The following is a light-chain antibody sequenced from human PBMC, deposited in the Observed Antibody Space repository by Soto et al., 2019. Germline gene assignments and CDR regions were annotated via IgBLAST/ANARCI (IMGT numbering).Light chain of an antibody. Sequence: EIVLTQSPVTLSLSPGERATLSCRASQSVGIQLAWYQLRPGQAPRLLIYDTSNRATDIPARFSGSGSGTDFTLTINKLEPEDFAVYYCLQRDSWPRTFGQGTKLEIK. CDR3: LQRDSWPRT. CDR2: DTS. V-gene: IGKV3-11*01. J-gene: IGKJ2*01. CDR1: QSVGIQ.